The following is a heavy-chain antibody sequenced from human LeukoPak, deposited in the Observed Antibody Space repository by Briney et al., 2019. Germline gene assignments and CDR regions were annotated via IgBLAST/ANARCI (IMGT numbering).Heavy chain of an antibody. Sequence: GASVKVSCKASGYTFTSYGISWVRQAPGQGLEWMGWISAYNGNTNYAPKLQGRVTMTTDTSTSTAYMGLRSLRSDDTAVYYCARAPYCSGGSCYSFDPWGQGTLVTVSS. CDR2: ISAYNGNT. D-gene: IGHD2-15*01. V-gene: IGHV1-18*01. J-gene: IGHJ5*02. CDR1: GYTFTSYG. CDR3: ARAPYCSGGSCYSFDP.